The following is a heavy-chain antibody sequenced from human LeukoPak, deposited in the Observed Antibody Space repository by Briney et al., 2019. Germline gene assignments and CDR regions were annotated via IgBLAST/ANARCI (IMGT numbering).Heavy chain of an antibody. J-gene: IGHJ5*02. CDR1: GYTFTSYE. D-gene: IGHD3-10*01. Sequence: GASVSVSCKASGYTFTSYEINWVRQATGQGLEWMGWMNPNSGNSGHAQKFQGRVTMARNTSISTAYMELNSLRSEDTAVYYCARGSYGSGSYYYLWGQGTLVTVSS. V-gene: IGHV1-8*01. CDR3: ARGSYGSGSYYYL. CDR2: MNPNSGNS.